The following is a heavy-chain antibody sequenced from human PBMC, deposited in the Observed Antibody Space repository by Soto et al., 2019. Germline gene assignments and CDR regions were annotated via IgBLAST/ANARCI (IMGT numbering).Heavy chain of an antibody. V-gene: IGHV4-39*01. CDR2: IYYSGST. D-gene: IGHD3-16*02. CDR1: GGSISSSSYY. CDR3: ARQSLYVWGSYRYVDY. J-gene: IGHJ4*02. Sequence: PSETLSLTCTVSGGSISSSSYYWGWIRQPPGNGLEWIGSIYYSGSTYYNPSLKSRVTISVDTSKNQFSLKLSSVTAADTAVYYCARQSLYVWGSYRYVDYWGQGTLVTVSS.